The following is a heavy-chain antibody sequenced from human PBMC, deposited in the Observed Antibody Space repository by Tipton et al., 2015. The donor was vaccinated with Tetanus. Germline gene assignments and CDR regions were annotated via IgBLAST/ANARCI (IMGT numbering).Heavy chain of an antibody. CDR3: ARRSYCTSTRCFDAFDL. J-gene: IGHJ3*01. Sequence: TLSLTCTVSGGSMSPNYWSWIRQPPGGGLEWIGEINHRGGTAYSPSLKSRATISMDTSKNQISLNLTSVTAADTAVYFCARRSYCTSTRCFDAFDLWGPGTRVTVSS. CDR1: GGSMSPNY. D-gene: IGHD2-8*01. V-gene: IGHV4-34*01. CDR2: INHRGGT.